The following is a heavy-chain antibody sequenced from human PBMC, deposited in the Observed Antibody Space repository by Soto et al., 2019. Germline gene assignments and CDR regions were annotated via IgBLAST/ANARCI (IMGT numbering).Heavy chain of an antibody. J-gene: IGHJ4*02. D-gene: IGHD3-16*01. CDR2: ITYDGSFQ. CDR3: AKDRVGETFYTPLGF. CDR1: GFNFDNYG. Sequence: PGGSLRLSCQASGFNFDNYGMHWVRQAPGKGLEWVAVITYDGSFQYYADSVKGRFTISRDNSKNTLFLHLNTLKPEDTAVYHCAKDRVGETFYTPLGFWGQGTLVTVSS. V-gene: IGHV3-30*18.